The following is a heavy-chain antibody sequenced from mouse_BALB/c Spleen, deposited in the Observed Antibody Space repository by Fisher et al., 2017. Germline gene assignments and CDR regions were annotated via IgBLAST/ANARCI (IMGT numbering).Heavy chain of an antibody. D-gene: IGHD2-1*01. Sequence: FKGKATLTVDNSSSTAYMELRSLTSEDSAVYYCARYGNWYFDVWGAGTTVTVSS. J-gene: IGHJ1*01. CDR3: ARYGNWYFDV. V-gene: IGHV1-26*01.